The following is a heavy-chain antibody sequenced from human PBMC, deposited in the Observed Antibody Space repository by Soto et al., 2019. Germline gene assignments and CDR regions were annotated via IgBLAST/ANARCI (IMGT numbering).Heavy chain of an antibody. Sequence: SETLSLTCTVSGGSISSSSYYWGWIRQPPGKGLEWIGSIYYSGSTYYNPSLKSRVTISVDTSKNQFSLKLSSVTAADTAVYYCASPEATTSDYWGKGTLVPVSS. V-gene: IGHV4-39*01. J-gene: IGHJ4*02. D-gene: IGHD1-26*01. CDR2: IYYSGST. CDR1: GGSISSSSYY. CDR3: ASPEATTSDY.